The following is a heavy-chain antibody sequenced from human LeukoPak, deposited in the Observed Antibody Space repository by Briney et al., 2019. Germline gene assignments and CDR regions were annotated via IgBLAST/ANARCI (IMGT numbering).Heavy chain of an antibody. CDR1: GGTFSSYA. CDR3: SLSGYNYGYYFDY. Sequence: ASVKVSCKASGGTFSSYAISWVRQAAGQGLEWMGWMNPNSGNTGYAQNFQGRVTMTRNTSISTAYMELSSLRSEDTAVYFCSLSGYNYGYYFDYWGQGTLVTVSS. CDR2: MNPNSGNT. J-gene: IGHJ4*02. V-gene: IGHV1-8*02. D-gene: IGHD5-18*01.